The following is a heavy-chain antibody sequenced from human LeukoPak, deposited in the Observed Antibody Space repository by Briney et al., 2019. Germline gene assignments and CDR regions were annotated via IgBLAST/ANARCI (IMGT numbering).Heavy chain of an antibody. V-gene: IGHV4-59*01. Sequence: SETLSLTCTVSGGSISNYYWSWIRQPPGKGLEWIGYIYSSGSTNYNPSLKGRVTISVDTSKNQFSLKLSTVTAADTAVYYCARDHYYDSSGYTFGYWGQGTLVTVSS. CDR2: IYSSGST. CDR1: GGSISNYY. J-gene: IGHJ4*02. CDR3: ARDHYYDSSGYTFGY. D-gene: IGHD3-22*01.